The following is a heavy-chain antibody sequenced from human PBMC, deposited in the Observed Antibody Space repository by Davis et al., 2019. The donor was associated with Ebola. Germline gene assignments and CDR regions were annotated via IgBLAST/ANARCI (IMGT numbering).Heavy chain of an antibody. CDR1: GGSFSGYY. Sequence: PSETLSLTCAVYGGSFSGYYWSWIRQPPGKGLEWIGEINHSGSTNYNPSLKSRVTISVDKSKNQFSLKLSSVTAADTAVYYCARAPAAMNGWYFDLWGRGTLVTVSS. D-gene: IGHD2-2*01. CDR2: INHSGST. V-gene: IGHV4-34*01. J-gene: IGHJ2*01. CDR3: ARAPAAMNGWYFDL.